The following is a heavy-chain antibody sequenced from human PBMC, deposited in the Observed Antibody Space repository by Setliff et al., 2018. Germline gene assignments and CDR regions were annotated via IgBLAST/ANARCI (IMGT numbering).Heavy chain of an antibody. CDR2: ISWNGDTT. V-gene: IGHV3-43D*03. J-gene: IGHJ4*02. D-gene: IGHD6-19*01. Sequence: GGSLRLSCAASGFTFNNYAMHWVRQAPGKGLEWVSLISWNGDTTYYADSVKGRFTISRDNSKNSLYLQMNSLRAEDTAVYYCAKENRGWYDYWGQGTLVTVS. CDR3: AKENRGWYDY. CDR1: GFTFNNYA.